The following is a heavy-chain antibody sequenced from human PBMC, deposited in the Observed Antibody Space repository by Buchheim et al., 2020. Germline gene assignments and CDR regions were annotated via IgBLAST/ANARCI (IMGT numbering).Heavy chain of an antibody. CDR2: ISSGGQYI. D-gene: IGHD5-12*01. J-gene: IGHJ4*02. CDR3: TRDQADDTSGYYYFDS. CDR1: AFSLSTYS. Sequence: EVHLVESGGGLVKPGGSLRLSCAASAFSLSTYSMNWVRQAPGKGLEWVASISSGGQYIYYRDSVKGRFTISRDNAKNLVVLQMDSLRAENTAMYFCTRDQADDTSGYYYFDSWGPGTL. V-gene: IGHV3-21*01.